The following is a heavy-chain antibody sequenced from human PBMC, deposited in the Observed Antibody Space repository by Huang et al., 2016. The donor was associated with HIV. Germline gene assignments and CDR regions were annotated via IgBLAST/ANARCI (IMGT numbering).Heavy chain of an antibody. D-gene: IGHD3-22*01. CDR3: ASGPVIVSISRFYFEQ. V-gene: IGHV4-39*02. CDR1: FASLSGNSKF. CDR2: RHDGGRT. Sequence: LLLRESGSGLVKTSETMSLSCTVAFASLSGNSKFWPWGRQSPGKGLEWIASRHDGGRTYYNPALKSRVSMSVETSHKQHFSLTLASVTAADTAVYFCASGPVIVSISRFYFEQWGPGILVTV. J-gene: IGHJ4*02.